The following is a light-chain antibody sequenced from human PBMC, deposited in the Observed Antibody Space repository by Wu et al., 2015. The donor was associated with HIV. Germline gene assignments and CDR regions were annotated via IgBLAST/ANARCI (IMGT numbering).Light chain of an antibody. V-gene: IGKV3-20*01. Sequence: EIVLTQSPATLSFSPGERATLFCRASQSVSGTLAWYQQKLGQAPRLLIYDASNRATGIPDRFSGSGSGTDFTLTISRLEPEDFAVYYCQQYGGAPFTFGGGTKMEI. CDR1: QSVSGT. CDR2: DAS. CDR3: QQYGGAPFT. J-gene: IGKJ4*01.